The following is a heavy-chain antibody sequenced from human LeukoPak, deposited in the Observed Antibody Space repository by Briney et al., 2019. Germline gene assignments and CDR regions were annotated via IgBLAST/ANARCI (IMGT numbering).Heavy chain of an antibody. J-gene: IGHJ4*02. CDR3: ARDLWLRFLFDY. D-gene: IGHD5-12*01. CDR2: ISNTASYI. Sequence: GGSLRLSCAASGFTFSSYSMNWVRQAPGKGLEWVSSISNTASYIYYADSVKGRFTISRDNAKNSLYLQMNSLRDEDTAVYYCARDLWLRFLFDYWGQGTLVTVSS. CDR1: GFTFSSYS. V-gene: IGHV3-21*01.